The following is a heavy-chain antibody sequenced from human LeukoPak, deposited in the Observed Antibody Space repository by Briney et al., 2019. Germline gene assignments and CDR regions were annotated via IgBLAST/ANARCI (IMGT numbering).Heavy chain of an antibody. V-gene: IGHV3-23*01. CDR3: AKDKCCRAVSCYFGY. D-gene: IGHD2-15*01. Sequence: GGSLRLSCAASVVTFSTYAMSCGRRSPGKGREGGSGISGSCGTNYAEDSVKRRISITRDNYKTTQHLQMNRMRADDAVVYYCAKDKCCRAVSCYFGYWGQGTLVTVSS. CDR1: VVTFSTYA. CDR2: ISGSCGTN. J-gene: IGHJ4*02.